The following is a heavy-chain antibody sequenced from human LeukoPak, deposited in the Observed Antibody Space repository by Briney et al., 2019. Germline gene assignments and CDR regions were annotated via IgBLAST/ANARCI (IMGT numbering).Heavy chain of an antibody. V-gene: IGHV4-61*02. D-gene: IGHD6-13*01. CDR3: ARDSPNGIAAAGSYYYYGMDV. J-gene: IGHJ6*02. CDR2: IYTSGST. CDR1: GGSISSGSYY. Sequence: SETLSLTCTVSGGSISSGSYYWSWIRQPAGKGLEWIGRIYTSGSTNYNPSLKSRGTISVDTSKNQFSLKLSSVTAADTAVYYCARDSPNGIAAAGSYYYYGMDVWGQGTTVTVSS.